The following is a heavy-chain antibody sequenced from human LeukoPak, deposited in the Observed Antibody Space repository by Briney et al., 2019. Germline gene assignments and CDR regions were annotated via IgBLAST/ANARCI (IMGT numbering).Heavy chain of an antibody. V-gene: IGHV4-59*01. CDR2: IYYSGST. CDR3: ARVRLTAAEFDY. D-gene: IGHD6-13*01. Sequence: PSETLSLTCAVYGGSFSGYYWSWIRQPPGKGLEWIGYIYYSGSTNYNPSLKSRVTISVDTSKNQFSLKLSSVTAADTAVYYCARVRLTAAEFDYWGQGTLVTVSS. CDR1: GGSFSGYY. J-gene: IGHJ4*02.